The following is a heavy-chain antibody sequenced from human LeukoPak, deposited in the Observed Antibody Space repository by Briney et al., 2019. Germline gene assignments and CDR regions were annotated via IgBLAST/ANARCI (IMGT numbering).Heavy chain of an antibody. D-gene: IGHD3-10*01. J-gene: IGHJ4*02. CDR2: ISSSGTTI. CDR1: GFTFSDYY. Sequence: GGSLRLSCAASGFTFSDYYMSWIRQPPGKGLEWVSYISSSGTTIYYADSVRGRFTVSRDNAKNSLHLQVDSLSAEDTAVYYCASLRGVNRWGQGTLVTVSS. CDR3: ASLRGVNR. V-gene: IGHV3-11*01.